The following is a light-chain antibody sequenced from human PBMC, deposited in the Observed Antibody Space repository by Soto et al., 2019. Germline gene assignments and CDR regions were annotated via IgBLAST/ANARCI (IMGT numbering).Light chain of an antibody. CDR1: RSVFYRSSDKNY. CDR2: WAS. CDR3: QQYYSLPYS. J-gene: IGKJ2*03. Sequence: DIVMTQSPDSLSVSLDERATINCTSSRSVFYRSSDKNYLAWYQQKPVQPPKLLIYWASTRESGVPDRFSGGGSGTHFTLTITSLRAEDVAVYYCQQYYSLPYSFGQGTKLDI. V-gene: IGKV4-1*01.